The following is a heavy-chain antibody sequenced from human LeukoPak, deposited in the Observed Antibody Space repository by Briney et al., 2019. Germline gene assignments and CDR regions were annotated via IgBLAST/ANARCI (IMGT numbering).Heavy chain of an antibody. CDR2: IIPIFGIA. CDR1: GGTFTSYA. CDR3: ARVQVGLRLGELSLPFDY. D-gene: IGHD3-16*02. V-gene: IGHV1-69*04. J-gene: IGHJ4*02. Sequence: ASVKVSCKASGGTFTSYAISWVRQAPGQGLEWMGRIIPIFGIANYAQKFQGRVTITADKSTSTAYMELSSLRSEDTAVYYCARVQVGLRLGELSLPFDYWGQGTLVTVSS.